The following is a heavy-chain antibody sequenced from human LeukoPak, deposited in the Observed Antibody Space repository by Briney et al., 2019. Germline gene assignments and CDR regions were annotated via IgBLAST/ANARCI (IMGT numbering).Heavy chain of an antibody. V-gene: IGHV3-21*01. CDR2: ITSSSTYI. CDR1: GFTFNNYN. Sequence: GGSLRLSCAASGFTFNNYNMNWVRQAPGKALEWVSSITSSSTYIFYADSVKGRFTISRDNAKNSLYLQMNSLRAEDTAVYYCARDYGGSSPFDYWGQGTLVTVSS. CDR3: ARDYGGSSPFDY. D-gene: IGHD4-23*01. J-gene: IGHJ4*02.